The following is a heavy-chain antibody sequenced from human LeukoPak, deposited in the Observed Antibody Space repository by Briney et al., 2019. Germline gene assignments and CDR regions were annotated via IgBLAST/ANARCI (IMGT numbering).Heavy chain of an antibody. D-gene: IGHD4-17*01. CDR2: IKYDASEK. V-gene: IGHV3-7*01. CDR1: GFSFSTYW. CDR3: ARAVTTVTTYFDY. Sequence: PGGSLRLSCAASGFSFSTYWMSWVRQAPGQGLEWVASIKYDASEKHYVDSVKGRFTISRDNGKNSLSLQMNSLRAEDTAVYYCARAVTTVTTYFDYWGQGTLVTVSS. J-gene: IGHJ4*02.